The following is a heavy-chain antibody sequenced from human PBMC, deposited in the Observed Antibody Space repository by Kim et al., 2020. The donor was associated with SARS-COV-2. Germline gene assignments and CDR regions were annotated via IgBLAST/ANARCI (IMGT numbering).Heavy chain of an antibody. CDR2: IYYSGST. CDR1: GGSISSYY. CDR3: ARGRFLEWLLPGGMDV. V-gene: IGHV4-59*01. D-gene: IGHD3-3*01. Sequence: SETLSLTCTVSGGSISSYYWSWIRQPPGKGLEWIGYIYYSGSTNYNPSLKSRVTISVDTSKNQFSLKLSSVTAADTAVYYCARGRFLEWLLPGGMDVWGQGTTVTVSS. J-gene: IGHJ6*02.